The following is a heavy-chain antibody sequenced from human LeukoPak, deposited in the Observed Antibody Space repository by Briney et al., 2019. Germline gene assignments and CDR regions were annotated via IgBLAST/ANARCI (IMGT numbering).Heavy chain of an antibody. D-gene: IGHD5-24*01. J-gene: IGHJ4*02. CDR1: GGSISSSCYY. Sequence: SETLSLTCTVSGGSISSSCYYWGWIRQPPGKGLEWIGSIYYSGSTYYNPSLKSRVTISVDTSKNQFSLKLSSVTAADTAVYYCARNGEGYKIVPFDYWGQGTLVTVSS. V-gene: IGHV4-39*07. CDR2: IYYSGST. CDR3: ARNGEGYKIVPFDY.